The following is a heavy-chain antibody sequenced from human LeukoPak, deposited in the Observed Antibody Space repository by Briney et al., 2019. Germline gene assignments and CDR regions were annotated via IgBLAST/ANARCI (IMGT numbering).Heavy chain of an antibody. V-gene: IGHV1-18*01. CDR2: ISAYNGNT. CDR1: GYTFTSYD. CDR3: AREEGGEYYDSSGYYSDY. D-gene: IGHD3-22*01. Sequence: ASVKVSCKASGYTFTSYDINWVRQATGQGLEWMGWISAYNGNTNYAQKLQGRVTMTTDTSTSTAYMELRSLRSDDTAVYYCAREEGGEYYDSSGYYSDYWGQGTLVTVSS. J-gene: IGHJ4*02.